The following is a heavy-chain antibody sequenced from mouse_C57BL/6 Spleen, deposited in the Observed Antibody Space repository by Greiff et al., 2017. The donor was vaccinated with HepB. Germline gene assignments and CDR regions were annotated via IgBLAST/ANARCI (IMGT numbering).Heavy chain of an antibody. CDR3: AREGIYYGNYERGAMDY. J-gene: IGHJ4*01. D-gene: IGHD2-1*01. Sequence: QVQLQQPGTELVKPGASVKLSCKASGYTFTSYWMHWVKQRPGKGLEWIGNINPSNGGTNYNEKFKSKATLTVDKSSSTAYMQLSSLTSEDSAVYYCAREGIYYGNYERGAMDYWGQGTSVTVSS. CDR2: INPSNGGT. CDR1: GYTFTSYW. V-gene: IGHV1-53*01.